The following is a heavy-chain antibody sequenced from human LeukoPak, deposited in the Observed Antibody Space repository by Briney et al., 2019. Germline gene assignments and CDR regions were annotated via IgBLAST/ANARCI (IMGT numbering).Heavy chain of an antibody. CDR2: IYYSGST. D-gene: IGHD6-13*01. CDR3: ARVQVLRYSSSGYFDAFDV. J-gene: IGHJ3*01. V-gene: IGHV4-39*07. Sequence: SETLSLTCTVSGGSISSSSYYWGWIRQPPGKGLEWIGSIYYSGSTNYNPSLKRRVTISVDTSKNQFSLKLSSVTAADTAVYYCARVQVLRYSSSGYFDAFDVWGQGTMVTVSS. CDR1: GGSISSSSYY.